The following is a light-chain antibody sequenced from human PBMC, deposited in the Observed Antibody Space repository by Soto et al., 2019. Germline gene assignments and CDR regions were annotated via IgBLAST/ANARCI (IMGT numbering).Light chain of an antibody. CDR1: SSDVGGYNY. V-gene: IGLV2-14*01. CDR2: VVS. J-gene: IGLJ1*01. Sequence: QSVLTQPASVSGSPGQSIAISCTGTSSDVGGYNYFSWHQQHPGQAPTVLMSVVSNRPSGVSNRFSGSKSGNTASLTISGLQAEDEADYYCSSYRSGGTFVFGSGTKVNV. CDR3: SSYRSGGTFV.